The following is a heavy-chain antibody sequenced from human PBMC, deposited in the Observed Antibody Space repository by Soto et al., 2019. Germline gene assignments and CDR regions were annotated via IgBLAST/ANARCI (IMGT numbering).Heavy chain of an antibody. CDR3: ARDVSGLNWFDP. V-gene: IGHV3-48*02. Sequence: PGGSLRLSCAASGFTFSGSAMHWVRQASGKGLEWVSYISSSSSTIYYADSVKGRFTISRDNAKNSLYLQMNSLRDEDTAVYYCARDVSGLNWFDPWGQGTLVTVSS. CDR1: GFTFSGSA. J-gene: IGHJ5*02. D-gene: IGHD5-12*01. CDR2: ISSSSSTI.